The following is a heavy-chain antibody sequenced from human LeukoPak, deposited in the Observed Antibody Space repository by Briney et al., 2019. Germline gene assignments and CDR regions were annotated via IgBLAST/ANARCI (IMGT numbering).Heavy chain of an antibody. D-gene: IGHD5-18*01. J-gene: IGHJ4*02. CDR2: TYYSGRT. CDR3: ARLREYSYGYVDY. CDR1: GGSISISSYY. V-gene: IGHV4-39*01. Sequence: SETLSLTCTVSGGSISISSYYWGSIRQPPGNGLEWIGSTYYSGRTNYNPSLKSRVTISIDTSRNQFSLKLNSVTAADTAVFYCARLREYSYGYVDYWGQGTLVIVSS.